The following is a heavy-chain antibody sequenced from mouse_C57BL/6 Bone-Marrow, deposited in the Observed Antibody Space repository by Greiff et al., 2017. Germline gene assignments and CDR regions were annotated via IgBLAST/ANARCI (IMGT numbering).Heavy chain of an antibody. D-gene: IGHD1-1*01. CDR1: GFTFRDYY. CDR2: INYDGSST. CDR3: ARGEYYGSAWFAY. V-gene: IGHV5-16*01. Sequence: EVKVVESEGGLVQPGSSMKLSCTASGFTFRDYYMAWVRQVPEKGLEWVANINYDGSSTYYLESLKSRFIISRDNAKNILYLQMSSLKSEDTSTYYCARGEYYGSAWFAYWGQGTLVTVSA. J-gene: IGHJ3*01.